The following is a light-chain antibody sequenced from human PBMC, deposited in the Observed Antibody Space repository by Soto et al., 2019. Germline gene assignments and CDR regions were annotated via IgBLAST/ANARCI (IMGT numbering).Light chain of an antibody. CDR2: GNN. CDR3: RSYDSSLSGSV. CDR1: SSNIGAGYD. Sequence: QSVLTQPPSVSGAPGQRVTISCTGSSSNIGAGYDVHWYQQLPGTAPKLLIYGNNNRPSGVPDRFSGSKSGTSASLAITGLQAEDEADYYCRSYDSSLSGSVFGGGTKLTVL. V-gene: IGLV1-40*01. J-gene: IGLJ3*02.